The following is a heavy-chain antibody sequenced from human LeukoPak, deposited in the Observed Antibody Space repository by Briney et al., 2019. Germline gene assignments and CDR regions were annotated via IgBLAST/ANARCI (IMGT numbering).Heavy chain of an antibody. Sequence: PGGSLRLSCAASGFTFSSYSMTWVRQAPGKGLEWVSSITRSSNYIYYADSVKGRFTISRDNTKNSLYLQMNSLRAEDTAVYYCARGPLCCSGGSCYCQDYYYYYMDVWGKGTTVTVSS. CDR2: ITRSSNYI. CDR1: GFTFSSYS. J-gene: IGHJ6*03. CDR3: ARGPLCCSGGSCYCQDYYYYYMDV. V-gene: IGHV3-21*06. D-gene: IGHD2-15*01.